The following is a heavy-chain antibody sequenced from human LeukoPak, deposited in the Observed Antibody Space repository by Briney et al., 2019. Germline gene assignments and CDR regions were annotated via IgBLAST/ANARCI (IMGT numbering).Heavy chain of an antibody. CDR1: GGSISGYY. D-gene: IGHD1-7*01. V-gene: IGHV4-38-2*02. CDR2: IYHSGST. Sequence: PSETLSLTCTVSGGSISGYYWSWLRQPPGKGLEWIGSIYHSGSTYYNPSLKSRVTISLDTSKNQFSLKLSSVTAADTAVYYCARDKTGTPLNWFDPWGQGTLVTVSS. CDR3: ARDKTGTPLNWFDP. J-gene: IGHJ5*02.